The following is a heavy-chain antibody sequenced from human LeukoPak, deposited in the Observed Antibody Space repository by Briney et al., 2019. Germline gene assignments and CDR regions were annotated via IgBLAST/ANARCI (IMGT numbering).Heavy chain of an antibody. Sequence: PGGSLRLSCAASGFTFSSYAMHWVRQAPGKGLEWVAVISYDGSNKYYADSVKGRFTISRDNSKNTLYLQMNSLRAEDTAVYYCARGTIYGLDAFDIWGQGTMVTVSS. CDR3: ARGTIYGLDAFDI. CDR1: GFTFSSYA. D-gene: IGHD3-3*01. V-gene: IGHV3-30*04. CDR2: ISYDGSNK. J-gene: IGHJ3*02.